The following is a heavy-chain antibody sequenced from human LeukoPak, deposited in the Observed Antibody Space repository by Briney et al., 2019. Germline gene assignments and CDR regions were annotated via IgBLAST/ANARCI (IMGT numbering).Heavy chain of an antibody. J-gene: IGHJ4*02. CDR3: ARAAPFDY. CDR1: GFTFSDYN. V-gene: IGHV3-48*04. CDR2: ITSSSTTI. Sequence: GGSLRLSCAASGFTFSDYNMNWVRQAPGKGLEWVSFITSSSTTIFYADSVQGRFTISRDNAKNSLYLQMNSLRAEDTAVYYCARAAPFDYWGQGTLVTVSS.